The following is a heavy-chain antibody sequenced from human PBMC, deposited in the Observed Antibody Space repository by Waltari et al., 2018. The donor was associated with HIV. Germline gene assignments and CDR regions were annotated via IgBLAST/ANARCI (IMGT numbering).Heavy chain of an antibody. V-gene: IGHV3-30*01. J-gene: IGHJ6*02. D-gene: IGHD6-19*01. CDR1: GFCFSAYA. Sequence: QVQLVESGGGVVQPGRSLRLSCAASGFCFSAYALHWVRQPPGKGLQGVALIPYDGINEYYAASVKGRFSISRDNSNNTLFLQMNSLRAEDTAVYYCARAVSSGWQYYYGMDVWGQGTTVTVSS. CDR2: IPYDGINE. CDR3: ARAVSSGWQYYYGMDV.